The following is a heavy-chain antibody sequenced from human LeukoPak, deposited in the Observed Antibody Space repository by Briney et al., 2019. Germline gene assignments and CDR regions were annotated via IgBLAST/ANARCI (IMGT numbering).Heavy chain of an antibody. CDR1: GYTFTSYD. CDR3: ARARQVYYYYYGMDV. Sequence: ASVKVSCKASGYTFTSYDINWVRQATGQGLEWMGWMNPNSGNTGYAQKFQGRVTMTRNTSISTAYMELSSLRSEDTAVYYCARARQVYYYYYGMDVWGQGTTVTVSS. V-gene: IGHV1-8*01. J-gene: IGHJ6*02. CDR2: MNPNSGNT.